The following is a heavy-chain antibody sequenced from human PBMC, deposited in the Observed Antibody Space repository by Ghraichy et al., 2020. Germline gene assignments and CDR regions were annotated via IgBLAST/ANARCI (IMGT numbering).Heavy chain of an antibody. CDR1: GFSFSTYW. CDR2: TGQDGGEK. D-gene: IGHD3/OR15-3a*01. Sequence: GGSLRLSCAASGFSFSTYWMTWVRQAPGKGLEWVANTGQDGGEKYYVDSVKGRFTISRDNARNSLFLQMDSRRAEDTAIYYCARNLISTSGSYAFDIWGQGTVVTVSS. V-gene: IGHV3-7*01. CDR3: ARNLISTSGSYAFDI. J-gene: IGHJ3*02.